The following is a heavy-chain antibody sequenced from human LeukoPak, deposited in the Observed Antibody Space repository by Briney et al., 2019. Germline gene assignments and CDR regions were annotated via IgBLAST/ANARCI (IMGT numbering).Heavy chain of an antibody. CDR3: ARGNYYDSSGYFDY. CDR1: GYSFTSYW. D-gene: IGHD3-22*01. V-gene: IGHV5-51*01. CDR2: IYPGDSDT. J-gene: IGHJ4*02. Sequence: GESLKISCKGSGYSFTSYWDGRGRQMPGKGLEGVGIIYPGDSDTRYSPSFQGQVTISADKSISTAYLQWSSLKASDTAMYYCARGNYYDSSGYFDYWGQGTLVTVSS.